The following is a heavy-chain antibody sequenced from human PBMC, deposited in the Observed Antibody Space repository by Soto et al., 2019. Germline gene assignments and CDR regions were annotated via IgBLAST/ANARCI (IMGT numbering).Heavy chain of an antibody. Sequence: SETLSLTCTVSGGSISSGGYYWSWIRQHPGKGLEWIGYIYYSGSTYYNPSLKSRVTISVDTSKNQFSLKLSSVTAADTAVYYCATDGYLTGYYKGPGYYYMEVWGKGTTVTVSS. V-gene: IGHV4-31*03. D-gene: IGHD3-9*01. J-gene: IGHJ6*03. CDR3: ATDGYLTGYYKGPGYYYMEV. CDR2: IYYSGST. CDR1: GGSISSGGYY.